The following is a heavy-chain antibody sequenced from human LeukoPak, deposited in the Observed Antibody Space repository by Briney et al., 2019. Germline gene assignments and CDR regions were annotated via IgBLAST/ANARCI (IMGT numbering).Heavy chain of an antibody. CDR3: ARDFQFWSGYSIFDY. CDR2: ISGSGGST. D-gene: IGHD3-3*01. V-gene: IGHV3-23*01. Sequence: GGSLRLSCTASGFTFSSYAMSWVRQAPGKGLEWVSAISGSGGSTYYADSVKGQFTISRDNSKNTLYLQMNSLRAEDTAVYYCARDFQFWSGYSIFDYWGQGTLVTVSS. CDR1: GFTFSSYA. J-gene: IGHJ4*02.